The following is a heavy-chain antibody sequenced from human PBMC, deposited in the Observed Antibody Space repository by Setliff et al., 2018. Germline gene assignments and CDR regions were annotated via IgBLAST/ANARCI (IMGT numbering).Heavy chain of an antibody. Sequence: GGSLRLSFKARSDHFIDWVRQAPGKGLEWVGRIKGKTDGLTTDYAAPVKGRFTISRGDSKNTLYLQMNSLKTEDTAVYYCTTDPSTTFGGVIGAAFDIWGQGTMVTVSS. D-gene: IGHD3-16*01. CDR1: SDHF. J-gene: IGHJ3*02. CDR2: IKGKTDGLTT. CDR3: TTDPSTTFGGVIGAAFDI. V-gene: IGHV3-15*01.